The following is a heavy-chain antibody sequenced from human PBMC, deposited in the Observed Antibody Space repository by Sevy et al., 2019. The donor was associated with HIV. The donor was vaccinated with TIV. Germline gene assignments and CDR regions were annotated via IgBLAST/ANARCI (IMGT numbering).Heavy chain of an antibody. D-gene: IGHD3-16*01. CDR1: GFTFSANW. V-gene: IGHV3-7*01. CDR3: AHETFGRFES. CDR2: IKADGSDK. J-gene: IGHJ4*02. Sequence: GGALRLSCAASGFTFSANWMNWVRQAPGKGLEWVANIKADGSDKHYVDSVEGRFTISRDNAKNLLFMQMNSLRVEDTAVYYCAHETFGRFESWGQGTLVTVSS.